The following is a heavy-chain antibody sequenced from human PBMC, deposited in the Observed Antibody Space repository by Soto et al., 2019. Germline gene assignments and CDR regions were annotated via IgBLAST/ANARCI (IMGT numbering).Heavy chain of an antibody. J-gene: IGHJ4*02. CDR1: GFTLSSFW. CDR3: VKPGPPWLVYHFDS. Sequence: EVQLVESGGGLVQPGGSLRLSCAASGFTLSSFWVHWVRQAPGKGLMWVSCVNGDESYTSYADSVKGRFTLFRDKSKNTLFLQMNNLRAEDTALYYCVKPGPPWLVYHFDSWGPGVLVTVSS. CDR2: VNGDESYT. D-gene: IGHD6-19*01. V-gene: IGHV3-74*01.